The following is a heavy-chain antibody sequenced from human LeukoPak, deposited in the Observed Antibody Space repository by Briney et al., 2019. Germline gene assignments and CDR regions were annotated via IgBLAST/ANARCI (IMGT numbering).Heavy chain of an antibody. D-gene: IGHD6-19*01. Sequence: GGSLRLSCAASGFTFSNSTMYWVRQPPGKGLEWVAVISYDGSSKFYADSVKGRFTISRDNSKNTLYLQMNSLRAEDTALYYCARDLYSSVWFGGLDIWGQGTMVTVSS. V-gene: IGHV3-30-3*01. J-gene: IGHJ3*02. CDR3: ARDLYSSVWFGGLDI. CDR2: ISYDGSSK. CDR1: GFTFSNST.